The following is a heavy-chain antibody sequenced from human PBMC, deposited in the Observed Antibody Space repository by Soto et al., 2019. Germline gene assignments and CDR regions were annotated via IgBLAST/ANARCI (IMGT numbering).Heavy chain of an antibody. CDR2: ISYDGSNK. V-gene: IGHV3-30*18. CDR3: AKDRPVRAMRHYYYYGMDV. CDR1: GFTFSSYG. Sequence: QVQLVESGGGVVQPGRSLRLSCAASGFTFSSYGMHWVRQAPGKGLEWVAVISYDGSNKYYADSVKGRFTISRDNSKNTLYLQMNSLRAEDTAVYYCAKDRPVRAMRHYYYYGMDVWGQGTTVTVSS. D-gene: IGHD3-10*01. J-gene: IGHJ6*02.